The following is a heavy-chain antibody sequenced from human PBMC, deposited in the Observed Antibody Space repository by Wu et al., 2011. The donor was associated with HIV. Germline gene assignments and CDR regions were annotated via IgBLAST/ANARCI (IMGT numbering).Heavy chain of an antibody. CDR2: IMPFFGPA. CDR3: ARDVDGSGYVNAFDI. D-gene: IGHD3-22*01. Sequence: QVQLVQSGAEVKKPGSSVKVSCKASGGTFSSYAISWVRQAPGQGLEWMGGIMPFFGPANYAQKFQGRVTITTDESTRTAYMELSSLRSEDTAVYYCARDVDGSGYVNAFDIWGQGTMVTVSS. V-gene: IGHV1-69*05. CDR1: GGTFSSYA. J-gene: IGHJ3*02.